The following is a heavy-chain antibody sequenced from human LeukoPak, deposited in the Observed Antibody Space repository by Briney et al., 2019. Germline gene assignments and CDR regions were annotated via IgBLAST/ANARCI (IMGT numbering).Heavy chain of an antibody. V-gene: IGHV3-74*01. CDR1: GFSISNFW. CDR2: INSDGSST. D-gene: IGHD3-22*01. Sequence: GGSLRLSCAASGFSISNFWMHWVRQAPGKGLVWVSRINSDGSSTTYADSVKGRFTISRDNAKNSLCLQMNSLRAEDTAVYYCARQYYYDTSGYDAFDIWGQGTMVTVSS. CDR3: ARQYYYDTSGYDAFDI. J-gene: IGHJ3*02.